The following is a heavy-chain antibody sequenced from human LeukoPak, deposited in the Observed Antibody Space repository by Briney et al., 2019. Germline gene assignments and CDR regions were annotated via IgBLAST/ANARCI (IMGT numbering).Heavy chain of an antibody. CDR3: ARGTKKAFYGSGSFGYYYYYMDV. D-gene: IGHD3-10*01. CDR1: GYTFTNYD. CDR2: ISAYNGNT. Sequence: ASVKVSCKASGYTFTNYDINWVRQAPGQGLEWMGWISAYNGNTNRAQKFQGRVTMTTDTSTSTAYMELRSLRSDDTAVYYCARGTKKAFYGSGSFGYYYYYMDVWGKGTTVTISS. J-gene: IGHJ6*03. V-gene: IGHV1-18*01.